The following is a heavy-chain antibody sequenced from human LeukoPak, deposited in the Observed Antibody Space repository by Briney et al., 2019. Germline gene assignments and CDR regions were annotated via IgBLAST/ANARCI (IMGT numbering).Heavy chain of an antibody. V-gene: IGHV1-2*02. CDR1: GYTFTGYY. CDR3: ARDPIVVVYGIDY. J-gene: IGHJ4*02. D-gene: IGHD3-22*01. CDR2: INPNSGGT. Sequence: GASVKVSCKASGYTFTGYYMHWVRQAPGQGLEWMGWINPNSGGTNYAQKFQGRVTMTRDTSISTAYMELSRLRSDDTAVYYCARDPIVVVYGIDYWGQGTLVTVSS.